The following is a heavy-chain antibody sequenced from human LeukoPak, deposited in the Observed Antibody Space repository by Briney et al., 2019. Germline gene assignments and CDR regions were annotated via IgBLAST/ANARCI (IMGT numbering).Heavy chain of an antibody. CDR3: ARGLGYSSGWLDY. CDR1: GFTFSSYW. D-gene: IGHD6-19*01. CDR2: INSDGSST. J-gene: IGHJ4*02. V-gene: IGHV3-74*01. Sequence: GGSLRLSCATSGFTFSSYWMHWVRQAPGKGLVWVSRINSDGSSTSYADSVKGRFTISRDNAKNTLYLQMNSLRAEDTAVYYCARGLGYSSGWLDYWGQGTLVTVSS.